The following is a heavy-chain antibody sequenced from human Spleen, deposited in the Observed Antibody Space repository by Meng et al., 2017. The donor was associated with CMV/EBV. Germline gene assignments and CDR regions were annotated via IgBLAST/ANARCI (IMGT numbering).Heavy chain of an antibody. Sequence: SVKVSCKASGDTFNRYAITWVRQAPGQGLEWMGGIIPIFGTANYAQKFQGRVTITTDESTSTAYMELSSLRSEDTAVYYCARGEYSSSSGGYYYYYGMDVWGQGTTVTVSS. CDR3: ARGEYSSSSGGYYYYYGMDV. V-gene: IGHV1-69*05. CDR1: GDTFNRYA. D-gene: IGHD6-6*01. CDR2: IIPIFGTA. J-gene: IGHJ6*02.